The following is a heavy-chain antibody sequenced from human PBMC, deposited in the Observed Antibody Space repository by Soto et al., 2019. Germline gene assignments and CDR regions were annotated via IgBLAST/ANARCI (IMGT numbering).Heavy chain of an antibody. D-gene: IGHD3-3*01. J-gene: IGHJ4*02. CDR1: GGSINSGGYY. Sequence: SETLSLTCTVSGGSINSGGYYWTWLRQHPGKGLEWLGYIADFGYTFYNPSLQSRVILSMDTSKSQFSLKLSSATAADTAVYFCARKQAGFFYGIDYWGQGTLVTVSS. CDR3: ARKQAGFFYGIDY. V-gene: IGHV4-31*03. CDR2: IADFGYT.